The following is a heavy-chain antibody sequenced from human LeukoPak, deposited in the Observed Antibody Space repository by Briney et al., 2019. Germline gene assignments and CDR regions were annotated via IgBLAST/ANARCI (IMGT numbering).Heavy chain of an antibody. D-gene: IGHD3-10*01. CDR1: GFIFRNAW. CDR3: TTDRGVVHLPLFDS. J-gene: IGHJ5*01. V-gene: IGHV3-15*01. CDR2: IKGKPDGGTT. Sequence: GGSLRLSCAASGFIFRNAWMSWVRQAPGKGLEWVGHIKGKPDGGTTGYTAPVKGRFTVSRDDSKNTVYLQMNSLKIEDTAVYYCTTDRGVVHLPLFDSWGQGTLVTVSS.